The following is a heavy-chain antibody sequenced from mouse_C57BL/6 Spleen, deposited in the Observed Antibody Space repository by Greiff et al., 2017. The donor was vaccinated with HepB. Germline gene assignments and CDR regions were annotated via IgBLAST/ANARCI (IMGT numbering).Heavy chain of an antibody. D-gene: IGHD1-1*01. CDR3: SRYRGYGSSYV. CDR2: IDPEDGDT. J-gene: IGHJ2*01. CDR1: GFNFKDYY. Sequence: VQLQQSGAELVRPGASVKLSCTASGFNFKDYYMHWVKQRPEQGLEWIGRIDPEDGDTEYAPKFQGKATMTADTSSNTAYLQLSSLTSEDTAVYYCSRYRGYGSSYVWGQGTTLTVSS. V-gene: IGHV14-1*01.